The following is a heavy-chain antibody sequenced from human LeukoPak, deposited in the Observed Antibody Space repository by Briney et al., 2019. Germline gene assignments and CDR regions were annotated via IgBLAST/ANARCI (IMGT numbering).Heavy chain of an antibody. CDR3: GHRRNYYDFDY. Sequence: SGPTLVNPTQTLTLTCTFSGFSLSTSGVGVGWIRQSPGKALEWLALIYWDDNKRYSPSLKSRLTITKDTSKTQVVLTMTNMDPVDTATYYCGHRRNYYDFDYWGQGTLVTVSS. D-gene: IGHD3-22*01. J-gene: IGHJ4*02. V-gene: IGHV2-5*02. CDR1: GFSLSTSGVG. CDR2: IYWDDNK.